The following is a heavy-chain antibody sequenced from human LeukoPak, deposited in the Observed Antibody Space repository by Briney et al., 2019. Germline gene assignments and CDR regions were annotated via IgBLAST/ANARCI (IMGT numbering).Heavy chain of an antibody. CDR3: AKITFYATFDY. Sequence: GGSLRLSCAASGFTFSNYAMSWVRQAPGKGLEWVSVISGSGGSTYYADSVKGRFTISRDNSKNTLYLQMNSLRAEDTAVYYCAKITFYATFDYWGQGTLVTVSS. CDR2: ISGSGGST. CDR1: GFTFSNYA. V-gene: IGHV3-23*01. J-gene: IGHJ4*02. D-gene: IGHD1-14*01.